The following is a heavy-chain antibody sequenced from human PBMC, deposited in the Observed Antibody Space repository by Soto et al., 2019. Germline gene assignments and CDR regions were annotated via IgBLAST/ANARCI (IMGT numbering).Heavy chain of an antibody. V-gene: IGHV3-11*01. CDR1: GFTFSDFY. Sequence: QVQVVESGGGLVKPGGSLRLSCAASGFTFSDFYMSWIRQAPGKGLEYISYISSSGSAIYYADSVKGRFTISRDNAKSSLYLQMNSLRAEDTAMYYCARGETAGCTGGTCYHVSFDTWGQGTLVSVSS. CDR3: ARGETAGCTGGTCYHVSFDT. D-gene: IGHD2-15*01. CDR2: ISSSGSAI. J-gene: IGHJ5*02.